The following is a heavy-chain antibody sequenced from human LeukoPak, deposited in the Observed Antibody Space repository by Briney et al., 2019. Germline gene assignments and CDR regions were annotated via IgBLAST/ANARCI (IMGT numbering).Heavy chain of an antibody. Sequence: GGSLRLSCAASGFTFSNYWMHWVRHAPGKGLVWVSRVNTGGSTTTYADSVKGRFTISRDNAKNTLYLQMNSLRAEDTAVYYCVPSYSSGSYKYWGQGILVTASS. CDR3: VPSYSSGSYKY. J-gene: IGHJ4*02. CDR1: GFTFSNYW. V-gene: IGHV3-74*01. CDR2: VNTGGSTT. D-gene: IGHD3-10*01.